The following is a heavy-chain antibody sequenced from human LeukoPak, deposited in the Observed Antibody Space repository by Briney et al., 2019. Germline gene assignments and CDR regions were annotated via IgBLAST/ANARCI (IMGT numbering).Heavy chain of an antibody. J-gene: IGHJ4*02. CDR2: MNPNSGNT. CDR3: AREGTTVTTYGY. Sequence: ASVKVSCKASGYTFTSYDINWVRQATGQGLEWMGWMNPNSGNTGYAQKFQGRVTMTRNTSISTAYMELSSLRSEDTAVYYCAREGTTVTTYGYWGQGTLVTVSS. CDR1: GYTFTSYD. V-gene: IGHV1-8*01. D-gene: IGHD4-17*01.